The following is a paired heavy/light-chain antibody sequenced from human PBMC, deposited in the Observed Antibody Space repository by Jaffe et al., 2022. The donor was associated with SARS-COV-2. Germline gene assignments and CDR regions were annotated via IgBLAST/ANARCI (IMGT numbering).Heavy chain of an antibody. V-gene: IGHV2-26*01. CDR3: ARLLWFGGNYFDY. CDR2: IFSDDEK. D-gene: IGHD3-10*01. CDR1: GFSLSNAKMG. Sequence: QVTLKESGPVLVKPTETLTLTCTVSGFSLSNAKMGVSWIRQPPGKALEWLANIFSDDEKSYRTSLKSRLTISKDSSKSQVVLTMTNVDPVDTATYHCARLLWFGGNYFDYWGQGTLVTVSS. J-gene: IGHJ4*02.
Light chain of an antibody. CDR3: QVWDSSTTHDTE. CDR1: NIGSKN. Sequence: SYELTQPLSVSVALGQTARITCGGNNIGSKNVHWYQQKPGQAPVLVIYRDSNRPSGIPERFSGSNSGNTATLTISRAQAGDEADYYCQVWDSSTTHDTEFGGGTKLTVL. CDR2: RDS. V-gene: IGLV3-9*01. J-gene: IGLJ3*02.